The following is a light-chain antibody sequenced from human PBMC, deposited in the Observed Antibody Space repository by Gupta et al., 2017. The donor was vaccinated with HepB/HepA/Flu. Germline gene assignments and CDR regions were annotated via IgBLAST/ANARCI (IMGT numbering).Light chain of an antibody. CDR3: GSYTRSSTWL. CDR2: DVN. J-gene: IGLJ2*01. CDR1: SSDTGAYNS. V-gene: IGLV2-14*03. Sequence: QSALTQPASVSGSPGQSIAISCTGTSSDTGAYNSVSWYQQHPGKAPQLIIYDVNNRPSGVSNRFSGSKSGNTAFLIISGLQAEDEADYFCGSYTRSSTWLFGGGTKVTVL.